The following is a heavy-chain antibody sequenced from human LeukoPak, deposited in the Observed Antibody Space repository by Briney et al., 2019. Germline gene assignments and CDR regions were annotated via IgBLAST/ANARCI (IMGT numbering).Heavy chain of an antibody. CDR1: GFTFTTYT. J-gene: IGHJ4*02. CDR3: ARERAFYYFDY. CDR2: VVGNGGTT. Sequence: GGSLRLSCAASGFTFTTYTIHWVRQAPGQGLEYVSAVVGNGGTTYYANSVKGRFTISRDNSKNTVYLQMGSLRAEDTAVYYCARERAFYYFDYWGQGALVTVSS. V-gene: IGHV3-64*01.